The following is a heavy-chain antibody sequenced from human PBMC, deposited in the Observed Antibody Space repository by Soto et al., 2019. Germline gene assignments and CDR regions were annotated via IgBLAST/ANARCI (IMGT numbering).Heavy chain of an antibody. CDR1: GGSFSGYY. Sequence: SETLSLTCAVYGGSFSGYYWSWIRQPPGKGLEWIGEINHSGSTNYNPSLKSRVTISVDTSKNQFSLKLSSVTAADTAVYYCARGGPGLGESPPSPNNWFDPWGQGTLVTVSS. CDR2: INHSGST. D-gene: IGHD3-10*01. J-gene: IGHJ5*02. V-gene: IGHV4-34*01. CDR3: ARGGPGLGESPPSPNNWFDP.